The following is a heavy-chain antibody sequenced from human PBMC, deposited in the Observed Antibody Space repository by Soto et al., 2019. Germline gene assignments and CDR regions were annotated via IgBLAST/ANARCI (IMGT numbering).Heavy chain of an antibody. D-gene: IGHD3-22*01. Sequence: SETLSLTCTVSGGSISSYYWSWIRQPPGKGLEWIGYIYYSGSTNYNPSLKSRVTISVDTSKNQFSLKLRSVTAADTAVYYCAREEGRSGYYFDYWGQGTLVTVSS. CDR1: GGSISSYY. J-gene: IGHJ4*02. CDR2: IYYSGST. V-gene: IGHV4-59*01. CDR3: AREEGRSGYYFDY.